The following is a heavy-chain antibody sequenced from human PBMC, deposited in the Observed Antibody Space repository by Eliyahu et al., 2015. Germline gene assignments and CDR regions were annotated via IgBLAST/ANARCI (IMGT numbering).Heavy chain of an antibody. CDR2: IRNKGSGYTT. J-gene: IGHJ3*02. V-gene: IGHV3-72*01. D-gene: IGHD1-14*01. Sequence: EVQLVESGGGLVQPGGSLRLSCXASXFXFSDHYMDWVRQAPGKGLGWVAXIRNKGSGYTTEYAASVKGRFTISRDDSKNSLFLQMNSPKNEDTAVYYCARWYHDALDIWGQGTMVTVSS. CDR1: XFXFSDHY. CDR3: ARWYHDALDI.